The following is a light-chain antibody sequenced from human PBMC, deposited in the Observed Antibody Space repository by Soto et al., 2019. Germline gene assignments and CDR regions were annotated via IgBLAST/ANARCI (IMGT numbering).Light chain of an antibody. CDR3: QQFNSYVWT. Sequence: AIQLTQSPSSLSASVGDRVTITCRPSQGINSALAWYQQKPGKAPKLLIYDVSSLASGVPSRFSGSGSGTEFTLTISSLQPEDFVTYYCQQFNSYVWTFGQGTKVEIK. CDR2: DVS. V-gene: IGKV1-13*02. J-gene: IGKJ1*01. CDR1: QGINSA.